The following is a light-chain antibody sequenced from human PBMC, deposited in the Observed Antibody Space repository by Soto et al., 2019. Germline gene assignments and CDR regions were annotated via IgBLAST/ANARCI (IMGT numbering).Light chain of an antibody. J-gene: IGKJ2*01. Sequence: EIVLTQSPGTLSLSPGERATLSCRASQSVSSNYVAWYQQKPGQAPRLLIHGASSRATGIPDRFSGSGSGTDFALTISSLQPEDFATYYCQQSYSTPYTFGQGTKLEIK. CDR3: QQSYSTPYT. V-gene: IGKV3-20*01. CDR1: QSVSSNY. CDR2: GAS.